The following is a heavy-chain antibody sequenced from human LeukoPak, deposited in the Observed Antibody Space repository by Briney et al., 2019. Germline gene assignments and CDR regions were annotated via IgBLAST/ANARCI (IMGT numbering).Heavy chain of an antibody. CDR3: ARDLKQDAFDI. V-gene: IGHV3-43*01. Sequence: PGGSLRLSCAASGFTFDDYTMHWVRQAPGKGLQWVSLITWDGGSTYSADFVKGRFTISRDNSKNTLYLQMNSLRAEDTAVYYCARDLKQDAFDIWGQGTMVTVSS. J-gene: IGHJ3*02. CDR1: GFTFDDYT. CDR2: ITWDGGST.